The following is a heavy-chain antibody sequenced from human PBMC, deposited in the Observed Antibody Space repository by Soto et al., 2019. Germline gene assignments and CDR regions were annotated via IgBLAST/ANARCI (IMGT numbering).Heavy chain of an antibody. V-gene: IGHV4-39*01. D-gene: IGHD6-13*01. CDR1: GGSLSRSEYY. CDR3: AGKRGISAAGTQGWLDP. CDR2: VYYSWHT. J-gene: IGHJ5*02. Sequence: SETLSLTWTLCGGSLSRSEYYCGCVRQPPGKDLEWIGIVYYSWHTYFNVSLMSRVTISIDTSKKQFSVTLRSMTAADTAIYYCAGKRGISAAGTQGWLDPWGKGTLVTVSS.